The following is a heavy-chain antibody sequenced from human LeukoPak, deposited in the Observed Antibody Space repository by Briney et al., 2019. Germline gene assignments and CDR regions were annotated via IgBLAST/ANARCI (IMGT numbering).Heavy chain of an antibody. Sequence: GGSLRLSCAASGFTFSSYAMTWVRQAPGKGLGWVSAISGSGGTTDHADSVKGRFTISRDNSKNSLYLQMNSLRAEDTAVYFCARPSVTVAETAADHWGQGTLVTVSS. V-gene: IGHV3-23*01. CDR2: ISGSGGTT. D-gene: IGHD2/OR15-2a*01. CDR1: GFTFSSYA. J-gene: IGHJ4*02. CDR3: ARPSVTVAETAADH.